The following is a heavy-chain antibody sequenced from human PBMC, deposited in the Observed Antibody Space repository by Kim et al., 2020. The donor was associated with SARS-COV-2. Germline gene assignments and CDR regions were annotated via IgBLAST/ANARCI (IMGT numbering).Heavy chain of an antibody. CDR2: ISLDGSRT. CDR3: ARAKHYSMDV. J-gene: IGHJ6*02. D-gene: IGHD5-12*01. Sequence: GGSLRLSCAASGYTFSGYWMHWVRQVPGKGLVWVSLISLDGSRTLYADSVKGRFTISRDNAKNTLYLQINSLRVEDTAVYYCARAKHYSMDVWGQGTTVTVSS. CDR1: GYTFSGYW. V-gene: IGHV3-74*01.